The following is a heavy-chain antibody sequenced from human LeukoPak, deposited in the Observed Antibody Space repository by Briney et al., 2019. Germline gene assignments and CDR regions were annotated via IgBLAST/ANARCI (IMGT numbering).Heavy chain of an antibody. V-gene: IGHV1-18*01. Sequence: GASVKVSCKASGYTFTSYGISWVRQAPGQGLEWMGWISAYNGNTNYAQKLQGRVTMTTDTSTSTAYMELRSLRSDDTAVYYCAREADTMVRGASLSIDYWGQGTLVAVSS. CDR1: GYTFTSYG. CDR2: ISAYNGNT. J-gene: IGHJ4*02. CDR3: AREADTMVRGASLSIDY. D-gene: IGHD3-10*01.